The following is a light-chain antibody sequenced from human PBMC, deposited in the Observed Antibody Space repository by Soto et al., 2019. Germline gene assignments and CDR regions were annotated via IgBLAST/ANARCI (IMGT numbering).Light chain of an antibody. CDR1: SADVGGYDF. Sequence: QSVLTQPASVSGSPGQSITLSCTGTSADVGGYDFVSWYQQYPGKVPKLIIFEVTNRPSGVSNRFSGSKSGNTASLIISGLQAEDEADYYCSSYTTRSTLVFGGGTKLTVL. CDR2: EVT. V-gene: IGLV2-14*01. J-gene: IGLJ3*02. CDR3: SSYTTRSTLV.